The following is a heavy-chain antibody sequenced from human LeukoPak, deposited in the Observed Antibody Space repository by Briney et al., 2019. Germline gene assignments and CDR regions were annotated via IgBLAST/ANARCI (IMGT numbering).Heavy chain of an antibody. Sequence: GGSLRLSCAASGFTFSSYWMHWVRQAPGKGLVWVSRINSDGSSTSHADSVKGRFTISRDNAKNTLYLQMNSLRAEDTAVYYCARAPIYYGSGSYVDYWGQGTLVTVSS. D-gene: IGHD3-10*01. V-gene: IGHV3-74*01. CDR2: INSDGSST. CDR3: ARAPIYYGSGSYVDY. CDR1: GFTFSSYW. J-gene: IGHJ4*02.